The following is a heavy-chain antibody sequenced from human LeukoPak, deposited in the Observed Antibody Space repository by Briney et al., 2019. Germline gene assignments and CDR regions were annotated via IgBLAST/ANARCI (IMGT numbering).Heavy chain of an antibody. CDR3: ARLDYGSGSYYNWFDP. CDR1: GFTFSSYE. J-gene: IGHJ5*02. CDR2: ISTSGSAI. D-gene: IGHD3-10*01. Sequence: GGSLRLSCAASGFTFSSYEMSWVRQAPGKGLEWVSDISTSGSAIYYADSVKGRFTISRDNAKNSLYLQMNSLRAEDTAAYYCARLDYGSGSYYNWFDPWGQGTLVTVSS. V-gene: IGHV3-48*03.